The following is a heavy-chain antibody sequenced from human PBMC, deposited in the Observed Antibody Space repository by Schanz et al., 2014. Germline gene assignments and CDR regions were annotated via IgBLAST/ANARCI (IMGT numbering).Heavy chain of an antibody. Sequence: EVQLLESGGGLVQPGGSLRLSCASSGFSFTTYAMSWVRQAPGKGLEWVSAISASGGTTYYADSVKGRFTISRDNSKSTLYLQMNSLRAEDTAVYFCAKDLGVDCGDGCFNWYFDLWGRGTLDTVSS. J-gene: IGHJ2*01. CDR3: AKDLGVDCGDGCFNWYFDL. V-gene: IGHV3-23*01. CDR1: GFSFTTYA. CDR2: ISASGGTT. D-gene: IGHD2-21*02.